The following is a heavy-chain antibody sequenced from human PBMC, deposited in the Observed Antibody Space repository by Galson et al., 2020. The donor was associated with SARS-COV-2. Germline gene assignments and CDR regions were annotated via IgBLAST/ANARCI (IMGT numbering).Heavy chain of an antibody. D-gene: IGHD2-8*01. CDR1: GGSVSSYGYH. CDR3: TKDLNGPVYN. Sequence: ETSETLSLTCTVSGGSVSSYGYHWGWIRQHPGKGLEWIGYIFYNGNTDYNPSLKSRVSIALDTSKNHFSLKLSSVTAADTAVYYCTKDLNGPVYNWGQGTLVTVSS. J-gene: IGHJ4*01. V-gene: IGHV4-31*03. CDR2: IFYNGNT.